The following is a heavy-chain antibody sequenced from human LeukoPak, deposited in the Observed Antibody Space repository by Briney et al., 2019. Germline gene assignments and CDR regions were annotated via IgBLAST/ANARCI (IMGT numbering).Heavy chain of an antibody. D-gene: IGHD2-2*02. CDR2: ISAYNGNT. Sequence: ASVKVSCKASGYTFTSYGISWVRQAPGQGLEWMGWISAYNGNTNYAQKLQGRVTMTRDTSTSTVYMELSSLRSEDTAVYYCARDPELGYCSSTSCYKVGNWFDPWGQGTLVTVSS. CDR3: ARDPELGYCSSTSCYKVGNWFDP. J-gene: IGHJ5*02. CDR1: GYTFTSYG. V-gene: IGHV1-18*01.